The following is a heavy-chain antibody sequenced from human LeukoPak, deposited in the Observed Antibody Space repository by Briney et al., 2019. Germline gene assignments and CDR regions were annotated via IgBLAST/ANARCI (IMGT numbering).Heavy chain of an antibody. V-gene: IGHV3-7*01. CDR3: ARDAGWGYYDL. CDR2: IDKHGNGK. J-gene: IGHJ4*02. D-gene: IGHD1-26*01. Sequence: GGSLRLSCVASGFTFSISWVTWVRQAPGKGLEWVANIDKHGNGKYYVDSVKGRFATSRDYATNSVFLQMNSLRAEDTSVYYCARDAGWGYYDLWGQGTPVTVSS. CDR1: GFTFSISW.